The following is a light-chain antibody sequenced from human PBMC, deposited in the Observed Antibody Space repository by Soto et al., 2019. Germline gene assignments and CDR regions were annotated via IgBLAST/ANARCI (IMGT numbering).Light chain of an antibody. J-gene: IGLJ1*01. CDR2: DVT. Sequence: QSVLTQPASVSGSPGQSITFSCTGTSSDVGGYNYVSWYQQHPGKAPKLMIYDVTNRPSGVSNRFSGSKSGNTASLTISGLQAEDEADYYCSSYTNSGTYVFGTGTQLTVL. CDR1: SSDVGGYNY. V-gene: IGLV2-14*03. CDR3: SSYTNSGTYV.